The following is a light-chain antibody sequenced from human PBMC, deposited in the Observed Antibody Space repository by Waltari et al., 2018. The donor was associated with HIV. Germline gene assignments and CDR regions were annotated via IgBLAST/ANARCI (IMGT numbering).Light chain of an antibody. Sequence: QSVLTQPPSVSAAPGQKVTISCSGSRSQFVNDFVSWYQHLPGAAPKLLIYDNDKRPSGISDRFSGSKSGTSATLGIPGLQTGDEADYYCGTWDTSLGAGVFGGGTKLTVL. V-gene: IGLV1-51*01. CDR3: GTWDTSLGAGV. CDR2: DND. J-gene: IGLJ3*02. CDR1: RSQFVNDF.